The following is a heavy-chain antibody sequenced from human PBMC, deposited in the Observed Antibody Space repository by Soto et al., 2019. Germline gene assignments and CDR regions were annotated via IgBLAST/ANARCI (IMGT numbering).Heavy chain of an antibody. CDR2: ISGSGGST. CDR1: GFTFSSYA. Sequence: EVQLLESGGGLVQPGGSLRLSCAASGFTFSSYAMSWVRQAPGKGLEWVSAISGSGGSTYYADSVKGRFTISRDNSKNPLYLQMNSLAAGDPAVSYCARGSSGWYERVDYRGQATLVTVSS. V-gene: IGHV3-23*01. J-gene: IGHJ4*02. D-gene: IGHD6-19*01. CDR3: ARGSSGWYERVDY.